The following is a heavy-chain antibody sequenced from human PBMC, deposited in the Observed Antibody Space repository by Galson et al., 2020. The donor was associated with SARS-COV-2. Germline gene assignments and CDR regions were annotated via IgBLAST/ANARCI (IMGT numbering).Heavy chain of an antibody. V-gene: IGHV1-46*01. CDR1: GYTFTSYY. J-gene: IGHJ4*02. Sequence: ASVKVSCKASGYTFTSYYIHWVRQATGQGLEWMGIINPSGGGTTYAQKFQGRVTMTRDTSTSTVYMELSSLRSEDTAVYYCARDSQGGNDYNYLLFWGQGTLVTVSS. CDR2: INPSGGGT. D-gene: IGHD4-4*01. CDR3: ARDSQGGNDYNYLLF.